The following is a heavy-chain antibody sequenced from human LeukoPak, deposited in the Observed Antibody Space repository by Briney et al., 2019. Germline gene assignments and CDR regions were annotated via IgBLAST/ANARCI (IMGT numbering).Heavy chain of an antibody. J-gene: IGHJ4*02. CDR1: GFTFDDFA. CDR2: ISGDGGTT. D-gene: IGHD6-13*01. CDR3: ARDDPYSSSWYALRH. V-gene: IGHV3-43*02. Sequence: GGSLRLSCAASGFTFDDFAMHWVRQTPGKGLQWVSLISGDGGTTYYADSVKGRFTISRDNSKNTLYLQMNSLRAEDTAVYYCARDDPYSSSWYALRHWGQGTLVTVSS.